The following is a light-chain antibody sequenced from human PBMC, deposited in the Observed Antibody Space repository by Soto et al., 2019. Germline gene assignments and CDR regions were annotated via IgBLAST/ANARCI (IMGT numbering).Light chain of an antibody. CDR1: SSNIGNNY. CDR3: ATWDSSLSAWL. V-gene: IGLV1-51*01. J-gene: IGLJ3*02. Sequence: QSVLTQPPSLSAAPGQTVTISCSGGSSNIGNNYVSWYQQVAGTTPKLLIFYNNKRPSGIPDRFSGSKSGTSATLGIAGLQTGDAADYYCATWDSSLSAWLFGGGTKLTVL. CDR2: YNN.